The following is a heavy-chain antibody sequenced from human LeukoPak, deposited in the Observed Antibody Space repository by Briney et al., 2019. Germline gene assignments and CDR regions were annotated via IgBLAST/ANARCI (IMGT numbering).Heavy chain of an antibody. D-gene: IGHD5-24*01. CDR2: ISSSSSYI. Sequence: PGGSLRLSCAASGFTFSSYSMNRVRQAPGKGLEWVSSISSSSSYIYYADSVKGRFTISRDNAKNSLYLQMNSLRAEDTAVYYCARSQTRWLQSTYWGQGTLVTDSS. J-gene: IGHJ4*02. CDR3: ARSQTRWLQSTY. CDR1: GFTFSSYS. V-gene: IGHV3-21*01.